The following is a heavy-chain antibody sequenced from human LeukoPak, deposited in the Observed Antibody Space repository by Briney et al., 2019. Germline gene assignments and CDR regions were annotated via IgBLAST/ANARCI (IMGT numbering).Heavy chain of an antibody. J-gene: IGHJ4*02. Sequence: SQTLSLTCTVSGGSISSGDYYWSWIRQPPGKGLEWIGYIYYSGSTYYNPSLRSRVTISVDTSKNQFSLKRSSVTAADTAVYYWARDAEIWGSYRLPLWGQGTLVTAAS. D-gene: IGHD3-16*02. CDR2: IYYSGST. CDR3: ARDAEIWGSYRLPL. V-gene: IGHV4-30-4*01. CDR1: GGSISSGDYY.